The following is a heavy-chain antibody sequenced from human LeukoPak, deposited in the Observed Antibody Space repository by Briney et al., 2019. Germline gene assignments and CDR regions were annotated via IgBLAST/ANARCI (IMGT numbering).Heavy chain of an antibody. V-gene: IGHV3-21*04. CDR1: GFTFSSYS. CDR3: ARSGVGRQQLVGFDY. CDR2: ISSSSSYI. J-gene: IGHJ4*02. Sequence: GGSLRLSCAASGFTFSSYSMNWVRQAPGKGLEWVSSISSSSSYIYYADSVKGRFTISRDNAKNSLYLQMNSLRAEDTAVYYCARSGVGRQQLVGFDYWGQGTLVTVSS. D-gene: IGHD6-13*01.